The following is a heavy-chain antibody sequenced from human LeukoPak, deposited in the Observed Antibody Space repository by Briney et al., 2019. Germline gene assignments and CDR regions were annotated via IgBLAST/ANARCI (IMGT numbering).Heavy chain of an antibody. D-gene: IGHD3-22*01. CDR3: ARELSPFNYYDSSGYFAFDI. Sequence: GASVKVSCKASGYIFTSYNIYWVRQAPGQGLEWMGIINPSGGSTSYAQKFQGRVTMTGDMSTSTVYMELSSLRSEDTAVYYCARELSPFNYYDSSGYFAFDIWGQGTMVTVSS. J-gene: IGHJ3*02. CDR1: GYIFTSYN. CDR2: INPSGGST. V-gene: IGHV1-46*01.